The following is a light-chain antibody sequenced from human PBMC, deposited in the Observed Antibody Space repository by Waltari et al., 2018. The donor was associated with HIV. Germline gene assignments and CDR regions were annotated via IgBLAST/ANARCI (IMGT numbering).Light chain of an antibody. CDR2: AAS. Sequence: DIQMTQSPSSLSASVGDRVTITCRASQSISSYLNWYQQKPGKAPKLLIYAASSLQSGVPSRFSGSGSGTDFTLTISSLQPEDFATYYCQQSYSTPLDLPKFTFGPGTKVDIK. V-gene: IGKV1-39*01. CDR1: QSISSY. J-gene: IGKJ3*01. CDR3: QQSYSTPLDLPKFT.